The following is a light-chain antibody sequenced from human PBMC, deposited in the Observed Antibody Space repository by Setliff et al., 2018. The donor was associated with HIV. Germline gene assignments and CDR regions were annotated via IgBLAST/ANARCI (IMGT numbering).Light chain of an antibody. CDR2: DVT. CDR3: CSYAGSHTFV. V-gene: IGLV2-11*01. J-gene: IGLJ1*01. Sequence: QSALAQPRSVSGSPGQSVTISCTGTSSDVGGYNFVSWYQQRPGKAPKLMIYDVTKRPSGVPDRFSDSKSGNTASLTISGLQAEDEADYYCCSYAGSHTFVFGTGTKV. CDR1: SSDVGGYNF.